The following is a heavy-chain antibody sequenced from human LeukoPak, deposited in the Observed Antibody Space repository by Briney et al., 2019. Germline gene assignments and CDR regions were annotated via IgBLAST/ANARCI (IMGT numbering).Heavy chain of an antibody. V-gene: IGHV1-18*04. CDR3: ARLYSSGWYTIEYNWFDP. CDR1: GYTFTGYY. Sequence: ASVKVSCKASGYTFTGYYIQWVRQAPGQGLEWMGWISAYNGNTNYAQKLQGRVTMTTDTSTSTAYMELRSLRSDDTAVYYCARLYSSGWYTIEYNWFDPWGQGTLVTVSS. J-gene: IGHJ5*02. D-gene: IGHD6-19*01. CDR2: ISAYNGNT.